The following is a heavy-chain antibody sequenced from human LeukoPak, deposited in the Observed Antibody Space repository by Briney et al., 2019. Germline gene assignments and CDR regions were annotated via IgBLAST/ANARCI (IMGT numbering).Heavy chain of an antibody. Sequence: GRSLRLSCAASGFTFSSYGMHWVRQAPGKGLEWVAVISYDGSNKYYADSVKGRFTISRDNSKNTLYLQMNSLRAEDTAVYYCAKDDSSGYPPYNWFDPWGQGTLVTVSS. D-gene: IGHD3-22*01. V-gene: IGHV3-30*18. CDR2: ISYDGSNK. CDR3: AKDDSSGYPPYNWFDP. CDR1: GFTFSSYG. J-gene: IGHJ5*02.